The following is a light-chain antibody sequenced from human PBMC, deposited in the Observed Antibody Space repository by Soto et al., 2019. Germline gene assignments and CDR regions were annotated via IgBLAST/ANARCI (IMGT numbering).Light chain of an antibody. J-gene: IGKJ4*01. V-gene: IGKV3-20*01. CDR1: QSIGRNF. Sequence: EIVLTQSPGTLSLSPGERTTLSCRASQSIGRNFLAWYQQKPGRAPRLLIHGASYRATGVPDRFSGSGSETDFTLTISRLEPEDFAVYYYHQYAASPLTFGGGTKVEIK. CDR2: GAS. CDR3: HQYAASPLT.